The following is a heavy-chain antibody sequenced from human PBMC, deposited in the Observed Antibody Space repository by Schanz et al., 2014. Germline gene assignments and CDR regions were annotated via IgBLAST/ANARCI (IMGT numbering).Heavy chain of an antibody. CDR2: IIPILGIA. J-gene: IGHJ4*02. Sequence: QVQLVQSGAEVKKPGSSVKVSCKVSGGTFSTYTISWVRQAPGQGLEWMGRIIPILGIANYAQKFQGRVTITADKSTFTAYMELSNLRSEDTAVYYCARAGQDYSDSSGYATYYFGNWGQGTLVTVSS. CDR1: GGTFSTYT. V-gene: IGHV1-69*02. CDR3: ARAGQDYSDSSGYATYYFGN. D-gene: IGHD3-22*01.